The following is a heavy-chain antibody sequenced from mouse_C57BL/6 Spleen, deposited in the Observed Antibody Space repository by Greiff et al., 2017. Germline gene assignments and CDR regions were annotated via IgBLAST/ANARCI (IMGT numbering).Heavy chain of an antibody. CDR2: IYPRSGNT. V-gene: IGHV1-81*01. CDR3: AGDGKDAY. J-gene: IGHJ3*01. D-gene: IGHD1-1*01. Sequence: VKLVESGAELARPGASVKLSCTASGYTFTSYGISWVKQRPGQGLEWIGEIYPRSGNTYYNEKFKGKATLTADKSSSTAYMELRSLTSEDSAVYFCAGDGKDAYWGQGTLVTVSA. CDR1: GYTFTSYG.